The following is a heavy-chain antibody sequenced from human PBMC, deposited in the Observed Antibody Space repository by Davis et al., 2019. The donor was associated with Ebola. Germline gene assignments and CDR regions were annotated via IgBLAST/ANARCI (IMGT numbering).Heavy chain of an antibody. J-gene: IGHJ4*02. D-gene: IGHD4-17*01. V-gene: IGHV3-11*01. CDR2: ISSSGSTI. CDR1: GFTVSSNY. CDR3: ASTTTVTAFDY. Sequence: GGSLRLSCAASGFTVSSNYMSWIRQAPGKGLEWVSYISSSGSTIYYADSVKGRFTISRDNAKNSLYLQMNSLRAEDTAVYYCASTTTVTAFDYWGQGTLVTVSS.